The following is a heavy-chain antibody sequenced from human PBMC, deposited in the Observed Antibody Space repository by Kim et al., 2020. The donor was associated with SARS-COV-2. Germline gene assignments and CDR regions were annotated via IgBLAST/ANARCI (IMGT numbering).Heavy chain of an antibody. J-gene: IGHJ2*01. CDR3: ARVGISMVRGGFGYCDL. CDR2: INVNNGDT. CDR1: GYTFTSYD. D-gene: IGHD3-10*01. V-gene: IGHV1-18*01. Sequence: ASVKVSCKASGYTFTSYDISWVRQAPGQELEWMGWINVNNGDTKNAQKVQGRVTMTTDTSTNTAYMELRSLRSDDTAVYYCARVGISMVRGGFGYCDLWGRGTLVTVSS.